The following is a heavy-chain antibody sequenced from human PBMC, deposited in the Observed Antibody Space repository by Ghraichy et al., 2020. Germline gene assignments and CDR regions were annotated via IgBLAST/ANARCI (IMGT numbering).Heavy chain of an antibody. J-gene: IGHJ4*02. CDR2: MSASGSAA. D-gene: IGHD6-25*01. V-gene: IGHV3-11*06. CDR1: GFNFSDHY. Sequence: GESLNISCAASGFNFSDHYMSWVRQSPGKGLEWISYMSASGSAANYADSMKGRFTISRDNAKNSLYLQMDSLRAEDTAVYYCARGEKMMQRHFDFWGQGTLVTVSS. CDR3: ARGEKMMQRHFDF.